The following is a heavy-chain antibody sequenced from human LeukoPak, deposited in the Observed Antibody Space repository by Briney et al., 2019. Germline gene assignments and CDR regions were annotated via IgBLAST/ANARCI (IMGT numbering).Heavy chain of an antibody. CDR2: IIPIFGTA. Sequence: SVKVSCKASGGTFSSYAISWVRQAPGQGLEWMGGIIPIFGTANYAQKFQGRVTITTDESTSTAYMELSSLRSEDTAVYYCARERIPIRWFDPWGQGTLVTVSS. J-gene: IGHJ5*02. V-gene: IGHV1-69*05. CDR1: GGTFSSYA. CDR3: ARERIPIRWFDP.